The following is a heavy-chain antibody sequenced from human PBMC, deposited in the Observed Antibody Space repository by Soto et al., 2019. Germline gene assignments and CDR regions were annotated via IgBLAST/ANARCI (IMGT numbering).Heavy chain of an antibody. D-gene: IGHD3-10*01. CDR1: GERFTSPW. V-gene: IGHV5-51*01. J-gene: IGHJ4*02. CDR3: AKMGSGSGFFDA. CDR2: IYPGDSDT. Sequence: EVQLVQSGADVKKPGESLKISCKFSGERFTSPWIGWVRQMPGKGLEWMGMIYPGDSDTRYNPSFQGQVSISADKSVTTAYLQWTRLKASDTAIYYCAKMGSGSGFFDAWGQGSLVTVSS.